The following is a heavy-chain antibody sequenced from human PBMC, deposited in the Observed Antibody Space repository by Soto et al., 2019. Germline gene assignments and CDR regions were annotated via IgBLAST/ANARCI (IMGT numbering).Heavy chain of an antibody. Sequence: QVQLVQSGAEVKKPGASVKVSCKASGYTFTSYGITWVRQAPGQGLEWMGWISAYNGNTNDAQKLQGRDTLTTDTSTSTAYMELRRLRSDDTAVYYCARVEGAGRTYSGMDVWGQGTTVTVSS. CDR1: GYTFTSYG. CDR3: ARVEGAGRTYSGMDV. CDR2: ISAYNGNT. J-gene: IGHJ6*02. V-gene: IGHV1-18*01. D-gene: IGHD2-21*01.